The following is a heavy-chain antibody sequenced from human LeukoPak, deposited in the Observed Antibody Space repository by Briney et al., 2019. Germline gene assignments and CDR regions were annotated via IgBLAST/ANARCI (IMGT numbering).Heavy chain of an antibody. Sequence: ASVKVSCKASGYIFARYGITWVRQAPGQGLEWMGWISGHNGNTNYAQKFRDRVTMTTDTSTSTAYMELRSLRSDDTAVYYCARVYDYVWGSYRGPIDYWGQGTLVTVSS. D-gene: IGHD3-16*02. CDR2: ISGHNGNT. J-gene: IGHJ4*02. CDR1: GYIFARYG. CDR3: ARVYDYVWGSYRGPIDY. V-gene: IGHV1-18*01.